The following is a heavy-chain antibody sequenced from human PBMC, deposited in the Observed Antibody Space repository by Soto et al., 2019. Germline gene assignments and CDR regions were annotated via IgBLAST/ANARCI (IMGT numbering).Heavy chain of an antibody. CDR3: ARDKITGLFDY. V-gene: IGHV4-59*12. CDR2: IYYSGST. CDR1: GGSISSYY. Sequence: NLSETLSLTCTVSGGSISSYYWSWIRQPPGKGLEWIGYIYYSGSTNYNPSLKSRVTISVDTSKNQFSLKLTSVTAADTAVYYCARDKITGLFDYWGQGTLVTVSS. D-gene: IGHD2-8*02. J-gene: IGHJ4*02.